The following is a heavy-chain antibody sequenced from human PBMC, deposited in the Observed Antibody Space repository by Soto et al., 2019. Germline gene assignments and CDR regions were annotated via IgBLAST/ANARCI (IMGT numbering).Heavy chain of an antibody. J-gene: IGHJ3*01. V-gene: IGHV3-30*18. CDR1: GFTFNTYG. Sequence: QGQLVESGGGVVQPGRSLRLSCAASGFTFNTYGMHWVRQAPGKGLEWVAVIANDGSDKDYADSVKGRFTISRDNSKYKLFLQMNSLRTEDTAVYYCAKTEYWRSIRCYSAFDLWGQGTMVTVSS. D-gene: IGHD2-2*02. CDR3: AKTEYWRSIRCYSAFDL. CDR2: IANDGSDK.